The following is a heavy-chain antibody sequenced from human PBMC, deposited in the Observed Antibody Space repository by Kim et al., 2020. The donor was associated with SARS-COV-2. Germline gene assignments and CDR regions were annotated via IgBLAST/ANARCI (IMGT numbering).Heavy chain of an antibody. Sequence: GGSLRLSCAASGFTFSSYAMSWVRQAPGKGLEWVSAISGSGGSTYYADSVKGRFTISRDNSKNTLYLQMNSLRAEDTAVYYCAKTTEYYGSGIGSFFDYWGQGTLVTVSS. D-gene: IGHD3-10*01. CDR2: ISGSGGST. CDR1: GFTFSSYA. J-gene: IGHJ4*02. V-gene: IGHV3-23*01. CDR3: AKTTEYYGSGIGSFFDY.